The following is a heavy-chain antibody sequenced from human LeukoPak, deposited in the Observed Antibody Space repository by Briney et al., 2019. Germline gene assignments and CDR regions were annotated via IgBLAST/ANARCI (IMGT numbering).Heavy chain of an antibody. V-gene: IGHV4-59*01. Sequence: PSETLSLTCTVSGDPINSYYWSWIRQPPGKGLEWIGHIYYSGSTNYNPSLKSRVTISIHTSKNQFSLKLSSVTAADTPVYYCARTAYARFFDLWGRGTLVTVSS. J-gene: IGHJ2*01. D-gene: IGHD2-21*01. CDR2: IYYSGST. CDR1: GDPINSYY. CDR3: ARTAYARFFDL.